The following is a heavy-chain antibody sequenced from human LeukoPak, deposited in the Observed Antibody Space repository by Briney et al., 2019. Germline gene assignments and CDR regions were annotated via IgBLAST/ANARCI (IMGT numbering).Heavy chain of an antibody. CDR3: ARTPPAAGLTTIGVGSDY. J-gene: IGHJ4*02. D-gene: IGHD4-11*01. Sequence: GGSLRLSCAASVFTFSSYSMNWVRQAPGEGVEWVSYISSTSGTIYYADSVKGRFTISRDNAKNSLYLQMNSLRDEDTAVYYCARTPPAAGLTTIGVGSDYWGQGTLVTVSS. CDR2: ISSTSGTI. V-gene: IGHV3-48*02. CDR1: VFTFSSYS.